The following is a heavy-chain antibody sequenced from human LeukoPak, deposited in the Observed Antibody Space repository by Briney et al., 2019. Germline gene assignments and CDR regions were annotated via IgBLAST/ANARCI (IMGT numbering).Heavy chain of an antibody. V-gene: IGHV3-23*01. D-gene: IGHD3-10*01. CDR3: AKCSASYYNDAFDN. CDR1: GFTFDNYA. J-gene: IGHJ3*02. Sequence: GGSLRLSCADSGFTFDNYAMNWVRQAPGKGLEWVSYIRGGGGVTRYSDSVKGRFTISRDNSKNTLYLQMNSLRAEDTAIYYCAKCSASYYNDAFDNWGRGTMVTVSS. CDR2: IRGGGGVT.